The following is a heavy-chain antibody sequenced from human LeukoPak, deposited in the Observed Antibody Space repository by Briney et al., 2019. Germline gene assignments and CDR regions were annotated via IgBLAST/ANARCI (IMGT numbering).Heavy chain of an antibody. CDR1: GCTFTNYG. Sequence: ASVKVSCKASGCTFTNYGFSWVRQAPGQGLEWVGWINAYNGNTNYAQKLQGRVTMTTDTSTNTAYMELRSLRSDDTAVYYCARRYCSGGSCYSDGYYGMDVWGQGTTVTVSS. D-gene: IGHD2-15*01. CDR2: INAYNGNT. J-gene: IGHJ6*02. V-gene: IGHV1-18*01. CDR3: ARRYCSGGSCYSDGYYGMDV.